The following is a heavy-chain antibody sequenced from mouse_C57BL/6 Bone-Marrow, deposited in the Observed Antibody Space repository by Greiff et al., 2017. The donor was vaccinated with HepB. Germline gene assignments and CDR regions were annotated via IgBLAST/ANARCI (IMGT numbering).Heavy chain of an antibody. CDR2: IDPENGDT. V-gene: IGHV14-4*01. D-gene: IGHD3-2*02. CDR1: GFNIKDDY. CDR3: TTALRLRAFAY. Sequence: EVKLQESGAELVRPGASVKLSCTASGFNIKDDYMHWVKQRPEQGLEWIGWIDPENGDTEYASKFQGKATITADTSSNTAYLQLSSLTSEDTAVYYCTTALRLRAFAYWGQGTLVTVSA. J-gene: IGHJ3*01.